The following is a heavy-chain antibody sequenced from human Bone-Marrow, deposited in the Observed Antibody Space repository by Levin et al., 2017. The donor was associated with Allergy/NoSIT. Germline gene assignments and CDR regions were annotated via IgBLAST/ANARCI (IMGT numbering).Heavy chain of an antibody. CDR2: IYHSGST. V-gene: IGHV4-4*02. CDR3: ARRNGVAHGEDWFDA. CDR1: DASISSSNW. J-gene: IGHJ5*02. D-gene: IGHD1-1*01. Sequence: SETLSLTCGVSDASISSSNWWTWVRQPPGKGLEWIVEIYHSGSTNYNPSLKSRVTISVQKSKNQFSLKLSSLTAAATAVYYCARRNGVAHGEDWFDAWGQGTLVTVSS.